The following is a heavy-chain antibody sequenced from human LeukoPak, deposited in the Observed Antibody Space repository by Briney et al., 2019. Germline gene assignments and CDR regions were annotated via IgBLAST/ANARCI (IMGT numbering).Heavy chain of an antibody. D-gene: IGHD3-3*01. CDR3: ARAGDFSFKD. V-gene: IGHV3-11*04. CDR2: ISGSSTTI. J-gene: IGHJ4*02. CDR1: GFTFSDYY. Sequence: PGGSLRLSCAASGFTFSDYYMSWVRQAPGKGLEWVSYISGSSTTISYADSVKGRFTISRDNAENSLSLQMNSLRAEDTAVYYCARAGDFSFKDWGQGTLVTVSS.